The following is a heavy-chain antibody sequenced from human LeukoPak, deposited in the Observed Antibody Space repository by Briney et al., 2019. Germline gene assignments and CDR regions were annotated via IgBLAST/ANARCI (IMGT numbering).Heavy chain of an antibody. V-gene: IGHV4-59*01. J-gene: IGHJ3*02. CDR3: ARWYYYDSSGYRCDAFDI. CDR2: IYYSGST. CDR1: DGSISSYY. Sequence: SETLSLTCTVSDGSISSYYWRWIRQPPEKGLEWIGCIYYSGSTNYNPSLKSRVTISVDTSKNQFSLKLSSVTAADTAVYYCARWYYYDSSGYRCDAFDIWGQGTMVTVSS. D-gene: IGHD3-22*01.